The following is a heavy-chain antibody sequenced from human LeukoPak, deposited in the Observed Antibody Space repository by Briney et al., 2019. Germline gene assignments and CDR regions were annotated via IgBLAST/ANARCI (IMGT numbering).Heavy chain of an antibody. J-gene: IGHJ4*02. Sequence: GESLQISCKGSGYSFTSYWIGWVRQMPGKGLEWMGIIYPGDSDTRYSPSFQGQVTISADKSISTAYLQWSSLKASDTAMYYCARLSSGWYPGFDFDYWGQGTLVTVSS. CDR1: GYSFTSYW. CDR2: IYPGDSDT. D-gene: IGHD6-19*01. V-gene: IGHV5-51*01. CDR3: ARLSSGWYPGFDFDY.